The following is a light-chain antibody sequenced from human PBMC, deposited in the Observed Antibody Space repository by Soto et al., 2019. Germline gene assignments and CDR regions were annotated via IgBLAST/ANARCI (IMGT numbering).Light chain of an antibody. V-gene: IGKV1-27*01. CDR3: QKYNTVPAT. CDR1: QGIGNS. Sequence: DIQMTQSPPSLSASVGDRVTITCRASQGIGNSLAWYQQKPGTVPKLLIYSASTLQSGVPSRFSGSGSVTDFTITISSLQPEDVAAYYCQKYNTVPATFGQGTRLEIK. CDR2: SAS. J-gene: IGKJ5*01.